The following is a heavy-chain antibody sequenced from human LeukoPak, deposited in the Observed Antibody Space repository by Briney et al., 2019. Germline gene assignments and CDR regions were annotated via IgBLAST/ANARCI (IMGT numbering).Heavy chain of an antibody. CDR3: ARAYSERYGLGYYYMDV. V-gene: IGHV3-20*04. CDR2: INWNGGST. CDR1: GFTFDDYG. Sequence: AGSLILYCAASGFTFDDYGMSWVRQAPGKGPEWVSGINWNGGSTGYVDSVKGRFTISRDNVKNSLYMQMNSLRAEDTAVYYCARAYSERYGLGYYYMDVWGKGTTVTISS. J-gene: IGHJ6*03. D-gene: IGHD1-26*01.